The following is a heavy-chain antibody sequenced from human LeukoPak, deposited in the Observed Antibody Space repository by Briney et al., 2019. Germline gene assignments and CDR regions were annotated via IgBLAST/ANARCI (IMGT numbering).Heavy chain of an antibody. CDR3: ARLHYDSSGYYPDY. CDR1: GDSISSYY. V-gene: IGHV4-59*01. J-gene: IGHJ4*02. CDR2: IYYSGST. D-gene: IGHD3-22*01. Sequence: SETLSLTCTVSGDSISSYYWSWIRQPPGKGLKWIGYIYYSGSTNYNPSLKSRVTISVDTSKNQFSLKLSSVTAADTAVYYCARLHYDSSGYYPDYWGQGTLVTVSS.